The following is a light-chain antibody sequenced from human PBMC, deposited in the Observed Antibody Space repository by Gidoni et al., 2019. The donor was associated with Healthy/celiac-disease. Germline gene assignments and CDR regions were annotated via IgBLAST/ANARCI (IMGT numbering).Light chain of an antibody. V-gene: IGLV5-45*02. CDR2: YKSDSDK. CDR3: MIWHSSAWV. Sequence: QAVLTQPSSLSASPGASASLTCTLRSGINVGTYWTYWYQQKPVSPPQYLLRYKSDSDKQQGSGVPSRFSGSKDGSANAGILIISGLQSEDEADYYCMIWHSSAWVFGGGTKLTVL. CDR1: SGINVGTYW. J-gene: IGLJ3*02.